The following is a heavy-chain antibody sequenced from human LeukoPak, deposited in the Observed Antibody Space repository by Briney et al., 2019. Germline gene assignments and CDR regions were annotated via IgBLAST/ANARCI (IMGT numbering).Heavy chain of an antibody. CDR1: GGTFSSYA. V-gene: IGHV1-69*04. J-gene: IGHJ4*02. Sequence: ASVKVSCKASGGTFSSYAINWVRQAPGQGLEWMGRIIPILGKANYAQKFQGRVTITADKSTSTAYMELSSLRSEDTAVYYCARDDAALKLTTVTTGIDYWGQGTLVTVSS. CDR3: ARDDAALKLTTVTTGIDY. D-gene: IGHD4-17*01. CDR2: IIPILGKA.